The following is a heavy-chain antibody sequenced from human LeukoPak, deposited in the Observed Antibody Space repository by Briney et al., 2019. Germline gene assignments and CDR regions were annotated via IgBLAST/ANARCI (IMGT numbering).Heavy chain of an antibody. CDR3: ARGCASQYCFIIDF. D-gene: IGHD2/OR15-2a*01. CDR1: GFSFNSHA. V-gene: IGHV3-30*19. CDR2: ISTDGNNE. J-gene: IGHJ4*02. Sequence: GRSLRLSCAASGFSFNSHAMHWVRQAPGKGLEWVSIISTDGNNEDYVDSVRGRFTISKDNSKNTLYLQKNSLRAEDTAVYYCARGCASQYCFIIDFWGQGTLVTVSS.